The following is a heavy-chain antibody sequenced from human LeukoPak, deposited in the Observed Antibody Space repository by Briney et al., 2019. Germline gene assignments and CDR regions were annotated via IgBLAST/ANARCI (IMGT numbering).Heavy chain of an antibody. D-gene: IGHD7-27*01. CDR3: ASELGISGY. CDR2: VNPGGSSI. J-gene: IGHJ4*02. CDR1: GFTFSSYG. Sequence: GGSLRLSCAASGFTFSSYGMHWVRQVPGKGLVWVARVNPGGSSITYADSVKGRFTISRDNAKNTLYLQMNSLRAEDTAVYYCASELGISGYWGQGTLVTVSS. V-gene: IGHV3-74*01.